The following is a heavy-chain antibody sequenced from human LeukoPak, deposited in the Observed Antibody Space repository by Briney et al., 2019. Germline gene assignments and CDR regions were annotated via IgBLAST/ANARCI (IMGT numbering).Heavy chain of an antibody. J-gene: IGHJ4*02. D-gene: IGHD6-6*01. CDR1: GGSISSGSYY. CDR2: IYTSGST. V-gene: IGHV4-61*02. Sequence: PSETLSLTCTVSGGSISSGSYYWSWIRQPAGKGLEWIGRIYTSGSTNYNPSLKSRVTISVDTSKNQFSLKLSSVTAADTAVYYCARETGRQLRLDYWGQGTLVTVSS. CDR3: ARETGRQLRLDY.